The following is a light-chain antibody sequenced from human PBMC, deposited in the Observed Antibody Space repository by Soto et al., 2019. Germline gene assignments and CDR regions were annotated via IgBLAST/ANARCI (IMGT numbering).Light chain of an antibody. V-gene: IGLV1-40*01. CDR2: VNN. J-gene: IGLJ2*01. CDR1: SSNIGAGYD. CDR3: QSYDSSLSGYVV. Sequence: QSVLTRPPSVSGAPGQRVTISCTGSSSNIGAGYDVHWYQQLPGTAPKLLIYVNNNRPSGVPDRFSGSKSGTSASLAITGLQAEDEADYYCQSYDSSLSGYVVFGGGTKLTVL.